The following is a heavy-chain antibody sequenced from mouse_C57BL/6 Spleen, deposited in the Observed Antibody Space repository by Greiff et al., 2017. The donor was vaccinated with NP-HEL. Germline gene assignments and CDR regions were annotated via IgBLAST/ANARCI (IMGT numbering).Heavy chain of an antibody. D-gene: IGHD3-2*02. CDR3: TTPAQATFSY. Sequence: EVKLMESGAELVRPGASVKLSCTASGFNIKDDYMHWVKQRPEQGLEWIGWIDPENGDTEYASKFQGKATITADTSSNTAYLQLSSLTSEDTAVYYCTTPAQATFSYWGQGTLVTVSA. V-gene: IGHV14-4*01. J-gene: IGHJ3*01. CDR2: IDPENGDT. CDR1: GFNIKDDY.